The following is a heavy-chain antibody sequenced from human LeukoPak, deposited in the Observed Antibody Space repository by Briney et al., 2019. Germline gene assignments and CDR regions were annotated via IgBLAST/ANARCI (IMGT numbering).Heavy chain of an antibody. Sequence: GASVKVSCKASGYTFTGYYMHWVRQAPGQGLEWMGWINPNSGGTNYAQKFQGRVTMTRDMSTSTAYMELSSLRSEDTAVYYCAADWDLTDTYDYWGQGTLVTVSS. J-gene: IGHJ4*02. CDR2: INPNSGGT. V-gene: IGHV1-2*02. D-gene: IGHD1-26*01. CDR1: GYTFTGYY. CDR3: AADWDLTDTYDY.